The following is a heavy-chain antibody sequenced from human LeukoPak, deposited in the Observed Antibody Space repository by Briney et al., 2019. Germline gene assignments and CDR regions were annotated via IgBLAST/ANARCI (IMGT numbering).Heavy chain of an antibody. CDR1: VSIFTSYW. Sequence: GASLQISCKGSVSIFTSYWIGWVRQMPGKGLEWMGIIYPGDSDTRYSPSFQGQVTISAEKSISTAYLQWSSLKASDTARYYCARRVYYYYGMDVWGKGTTVTVSS. CDR2: IYPGDSDT. J-gene: IGHJ6*04. CDR3: ARRVYYYYGMDV. V-gene: IGHV5-51*01.